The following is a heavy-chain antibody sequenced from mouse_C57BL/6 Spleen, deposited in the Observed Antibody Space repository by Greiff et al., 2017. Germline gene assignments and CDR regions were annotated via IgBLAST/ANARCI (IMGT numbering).Heavy chain of an antibody. D-gene: IGHD1-1*01. Sequence: EVQRVESGGGLVKPGGSLKLSCAASGFTFSDYGMHWVRQAPEKGLEWVAYISSGSSTIYYADTVKGRFTISRDNAKNTLFLPMTSLRSEDTAMYYCARGDYYGSSYDWYFDVWGTGTTVTVSS. V-gene: IGHV5-17*01. J-gene: IGHJ1*03. CDR2: ISSGSSTI. CDR1: GFTFSDYG. CDR3: ARGDYYGSSYDWYFDV.